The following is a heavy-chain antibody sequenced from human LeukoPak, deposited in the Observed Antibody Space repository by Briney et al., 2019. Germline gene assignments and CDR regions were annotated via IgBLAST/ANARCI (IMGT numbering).Heavy chain of an antibody. CDR2: IIPLFGTA. D-gene: IGHD6-19*01. CDR3: ARGGDIGVAGYFDC. Sequence: SVKVSCKASGGTFSRYAISWVREAPGQGLEWMGGIIPLFGTANYAQKFQGRVTITADESTSTAYMELSSLRSEDTAVYYCARGGDIGVAGYFDCWGQGTLVTVSS. V-gene: IGHV1-69*13. CDR1: GGTFSRYA. J-gene: IGHJ4*02.